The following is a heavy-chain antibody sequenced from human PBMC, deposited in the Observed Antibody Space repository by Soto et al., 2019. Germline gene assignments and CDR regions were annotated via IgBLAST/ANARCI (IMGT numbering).Heavy chain of an antibody. CDR3: ARMRGLGEISPYLDY. D-gene: IGHD3-16*01. CDR2: IYYNGRT. CDR1: GGSISDYQ. V-gene: IGHV4-59*01. J-gene: IGHJ4*02. Sequence: QVQLQESGPGLVKPSETLSLTCSISGGSISDYQWNWIRKPPGKGLEWIGYIYYNGRTNYNPSLKSRLTISLDTSTRQFSLRLRSVTAADTAVYYCARMRGLGEISPYLDYWGQGALVTVSS.